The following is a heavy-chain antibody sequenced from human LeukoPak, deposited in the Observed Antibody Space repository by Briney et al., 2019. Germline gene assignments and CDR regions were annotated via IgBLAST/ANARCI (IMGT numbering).Heavy chain of an antibody. CDR1: GYTFTGYY. V-gene: IGHV1-2*02. D-gene: IGHD5-12*01. J-gene: IGHJ4*02. CDR2: INPNSGGT. Sequence: ASVKVSCKASGYTFTGYYMHWVRQAPGQGLEWMGWINPNSGGTNYAQKFQGRVTMTRDTSISTAYMELSSLRSEDTAVYYCASLGRYSGYDYGGADYWGQGTLVTVSS. CDR3: ASLGRYSGYDYGGADY.